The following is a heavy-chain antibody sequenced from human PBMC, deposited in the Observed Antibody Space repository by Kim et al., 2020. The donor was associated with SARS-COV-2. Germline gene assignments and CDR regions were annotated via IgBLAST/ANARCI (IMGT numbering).Heavy chain of an antibody. J-gene: IGHJ3*02. CDR1: GGSISSYY. CDR3: ARASRSTIFGVVTAPGAFDI. V-gene: IGHV4-59*01. Sequence: SETLSLTCTVSGGSISSYYWSWIRQPPGKGLEWTGYIYYSGSTNYNPSLKSRVTISVDTSKNQFSLKLSSVTAADTAVYYCARASRSTIFGVVTAPGAFDIWGQGTMVTVSS. CDR2: IYYSGST. D-gene: IGHD3-3*01.